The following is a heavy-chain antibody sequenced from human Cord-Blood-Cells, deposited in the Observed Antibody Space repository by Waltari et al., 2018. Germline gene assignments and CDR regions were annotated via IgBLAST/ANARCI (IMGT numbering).Heavy chain of an antibody. CDR3: ARVRETGLYYFDY. CDR1: GFTFISHA. CDR2: ISYDGSNK. J-gene: IGHJ4*02. D-gene: IGHD7-27*01. V-gene: IGHV3-30-3*01. Sequence: QVQLVESGGGVVQPGRSLRLSCAASGFTFISHAMHWVRQAPGKGLEWVAVISYDGSNKYYADSVKGRFTISRDNSKNTLYLQMNSLRAEDTAVYYCARVRETGLYYFDYWGQGTLVTVSS.